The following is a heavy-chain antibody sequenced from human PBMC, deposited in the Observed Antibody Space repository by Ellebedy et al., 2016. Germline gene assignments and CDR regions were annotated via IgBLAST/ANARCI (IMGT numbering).Heavy chain of an antibody. Sequence: GESLKISCVASGFTSRNYWMHWVRQAPGKGLVWVSRIGTDGGDTRYADFVEGRFTISRDNAQNTVNLQMNSLRAEDTAVYYCAREGIRGKLFDIWGQGTMVTVSS. CDR3: AREGIRGKLFDI. V-gene: IGHV3-74*01. CDR1: GFTSRNYW. CDR2: IGTDGGDT. J-gene: IGHJ3*02. D-gene: IGHD2/OR15-2a*01.